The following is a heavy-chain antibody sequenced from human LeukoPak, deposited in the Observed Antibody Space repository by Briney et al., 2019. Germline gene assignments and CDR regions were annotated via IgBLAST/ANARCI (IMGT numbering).Heavy chain of an antibody. V-gene: IGHV1-69*04. CDR3: ARLAYSNYGGIESYFFDY. CDR1: GGTFSSYA. Sequence: GASVKVSCKASGGTFSSYAISWVRQAPGQGLEWMGRIIPILGIANYAQKFQGRVTITADKSTSTAYMELSSLRSDDTAVYYCARLAYSNYGGIESYFFDYWGQGTLVTVSS. J-gene: IGHJ4*02. D-gene: IGHD4-11*01. CDR2: IIPILGIA.